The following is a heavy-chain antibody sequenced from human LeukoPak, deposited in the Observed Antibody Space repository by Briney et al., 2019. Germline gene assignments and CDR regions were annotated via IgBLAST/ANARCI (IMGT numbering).Heavy chain of an antibody. D-gene: IGHD3-22*01. CDR2: ISGSGGST. CDR1: GFTFSSYA. CDR3: AAYDSSGYYYPYSDY. Sequence: GGSLRLSCAASGFTFSSYAMSWVRQAPGKGLEWVSAISGSGGSTYYADSVKGRFTISRDNSKNTLCLQMNSLRAEDTAVYYCAAYDSSGYYYPYSDYWGQGTLVTVSS. J-gene: IGHJ4*02. V-gene: IGHV3-23*01.